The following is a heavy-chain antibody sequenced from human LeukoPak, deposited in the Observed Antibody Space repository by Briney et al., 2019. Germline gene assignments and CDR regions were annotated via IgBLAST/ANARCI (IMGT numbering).Heavy chain of an antibody. Sequence: PGGSLRLSCTASGFTFSRYALNWVRQAPGKGLEWVSYISRTNEIHDADSVKGRFTISGDDAKNSLYLQMNSLRVDDTAVYYCARDDNWAFDYWGQGTLVTVSS. CDR1: GFTFSRYA. J-gene: IGHJ4*02. CDR2: ISRTNEI. D-gene: IGHD1-1*01. CDR3: ARDDNWAFDY. V-gene: IGHV3-21*05.